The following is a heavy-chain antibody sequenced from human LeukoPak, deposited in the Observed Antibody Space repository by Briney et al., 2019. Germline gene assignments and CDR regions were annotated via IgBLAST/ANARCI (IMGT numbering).Heavy chain of an antibody. V-gene: IGHV3-30*03. D-gene: IGHD2-2*01. CDR1: GFTFSSYG. CDR3: ARDSAKVVPAAKGYYFDY. J-gene: IGHJ4*02. Sequence: GGSLRLSCAASGFTFSSYGMHWVRQAPGKGLEWVAVISYDGSNKYYADSVKGRFTISRDNSKNTLYLQMNSLRAEDTAVYYCARDSAKVVPAAKGYYFDYWGQGTLVTVSS. CDR2: ISYDGSNK.